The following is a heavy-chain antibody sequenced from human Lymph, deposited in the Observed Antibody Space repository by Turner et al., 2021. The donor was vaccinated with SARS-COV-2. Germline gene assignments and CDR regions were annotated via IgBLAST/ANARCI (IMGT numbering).Heavy chain of an antibody. J-gene: IGHJ6*02. CDR3: ARDRGGYGAYYYGMDV. D-gene: IGHD2-15*01. CDR2: ISISSSTI. V-gene: IGHV3-48*02. CDR1: GFTFSSYS. Sequence: EVQLVESGGGLVQPGGSLRLPCAASGFTFSSYSMNWVRHAPGKGLEWVSYISISSSTIYYADSVTGRFTISRDNAKNSLYLQMNSLRDEDTAVYYCARDRGGYGAYYYGMDVWGQGTTVTVSS.